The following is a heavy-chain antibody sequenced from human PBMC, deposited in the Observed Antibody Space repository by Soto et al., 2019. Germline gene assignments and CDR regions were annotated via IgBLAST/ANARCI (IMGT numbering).Heavy chain of an antibody. CDR2: IYSADNT. CDR3: ARRGSSSGGRVY. Sequence: PGGSLRLSCAASGLSVSSNDMSWVRQAPGKGLECVSIIYSADNTFYVDSVKGRFIISRDNSKNTVYLQMNSLRAEDTAVYYCARRGSSSGGRVYWGQGTLVTVSS. V-gene: IGHV3-66*04. J-gene: IGHJ4*02. CDR1: GLSVSSND. D-gene: IGHD6-6*01.